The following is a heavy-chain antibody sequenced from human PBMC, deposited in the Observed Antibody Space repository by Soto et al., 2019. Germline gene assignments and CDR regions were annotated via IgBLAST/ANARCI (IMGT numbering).Heavy chain of an antibody. D-gene: IGHD6-13*01. Sequence: EVQLVESGGGLVKPGGSLRLSCAASGFTFSSYSMNWVRQAPGKGLEWVSSISSSSSYIYYADSVKGRFTISRDNAKNSLYLQMNSLRAEDTAVYYCARVYFGSSRHFDYWGQGTLVTVSS. CDR2: ISSSSSYI. J-gene: IGHJ4*02. CDR3: ARVYFGSSRHFDY. CDR1: GFTFSSYS. V-gene: IGHV3-21*01.